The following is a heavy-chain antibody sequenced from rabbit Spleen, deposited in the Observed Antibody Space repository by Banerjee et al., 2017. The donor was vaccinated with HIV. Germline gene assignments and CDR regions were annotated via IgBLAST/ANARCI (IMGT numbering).Heavy chain of an antibody. V-gene: IGHV1S7*01. CDR1: GFDFSSYY. Sequence: QLEESGGGLVQPGGSLTLSCKASGFDFSSYYMSWVRQAPGKGLEWIGYFDPVFGGTYYASWVNGQFTISSHNAQNTLYLQLNSLTAADTATYFCARDGAGSSYFNLWGQGTLVTVS. J-gene: IGHJ4*01. CDR3: ARDGAGSSYFNL. D-gene: IGHD8-1*01. CDR2: FDPVFGGT.